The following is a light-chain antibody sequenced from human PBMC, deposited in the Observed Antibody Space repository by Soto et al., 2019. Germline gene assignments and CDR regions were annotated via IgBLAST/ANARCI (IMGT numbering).Light chain of an antibody. CDR2: GAS. CDR3: QQYGSSPLT. Sequence: EIVLTQSPGILSLSPGERATLSCRASQSVSSSYLAWYQQKPGQAPRLFIYGASSRATGIPDRFSGSGSGTDFALTISRLEPEDFAVYYCQQYGSSPLTFGGGTKVEIK. J-gene: IGKJ4*01. V-gene: IGKV3-20*01. CDR1: QSVSSSY.